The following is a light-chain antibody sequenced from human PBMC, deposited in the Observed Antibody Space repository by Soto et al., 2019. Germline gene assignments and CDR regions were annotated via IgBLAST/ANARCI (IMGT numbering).Light chain of an antibody. V-gene: IGLV1-40*01. Sequence: QSVLTQPPSVSGAPGQRVTISCTGTSSYIGAGYEVHWYQQLPGTAPKLLIYGNGNRPSGVPDRFSGSKSGTSGSLAITGLQAEDAADYYCQSYDSSLSGSVFGGGTKLTVL. CDR1: SSYIGAGYE. CDR2: GNG. CDR3: QSYDSSLSGSV. J-gene: IGLJ3*02.